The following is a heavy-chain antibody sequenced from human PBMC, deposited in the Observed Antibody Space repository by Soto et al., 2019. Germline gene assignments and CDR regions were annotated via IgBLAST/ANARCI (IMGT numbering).Heavy chain of an antibody. CDR1: GSTFTGYY. CDR3: ASGKQLVLAWGRFDY. D-gene: IGHD6-13*01. V-gene: IGHV1-2*02. J-gene: IGHJ4*02. CDR2: MNPNTGGA. Sequence: ASVKVSCTASGSTFTGYYIYWVRQAPGQGLESMGWMNPNTGGANYAQKFQDRITMTRDTSISTGYMELSGLRSDDTAVYYCASGKQLVLAWGRFDYWGQGTLVTVSS.